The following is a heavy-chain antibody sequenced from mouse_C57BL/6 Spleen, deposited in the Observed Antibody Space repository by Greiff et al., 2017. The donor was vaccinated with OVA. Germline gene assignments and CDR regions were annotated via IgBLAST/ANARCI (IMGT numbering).Heavy chain of an antibody. CDR2: ISDGGSYT. J-gene: IGHJ1*03. D-gene: IGHD2-3*01. Sequence: EVQLVESGGGLVKPGGSLKLSCAASGFTFSSYAMSWVRQTPEKRLEWVATISDGGSYTYYPDNVKGRYTISRDNAKNNLYLQMSHLKSEDTAMYYCEREDGYYAYFDVWGTGTTVTVSS. CDR1: GFTFSSYA. V-gene: IGHV5-4*01. CDR3: EREDGYYAYFDV.